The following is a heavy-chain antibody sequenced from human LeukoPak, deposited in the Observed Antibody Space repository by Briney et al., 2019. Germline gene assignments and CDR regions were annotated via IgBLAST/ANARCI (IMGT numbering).Heavy chain of an antibody. Sequence: SETLSLTCTVSGGSISSGDYYWSWIRHPPGKGLEWIGYIYYSGSTYYNPSLKSRVTISVDTSKNQFSLKLSSVTAADTAVYYCARATSRGGDCYFQHWGQGTLVTVSS. V-gene: IGHV4-30-4*01. CDR2: IYYSGST. J-gene: IGHJ1*01. CDR3: ARATSRGGDCYFQH. CDR1: GGSISSGDYY. D-gene: IGHD2-21*02.